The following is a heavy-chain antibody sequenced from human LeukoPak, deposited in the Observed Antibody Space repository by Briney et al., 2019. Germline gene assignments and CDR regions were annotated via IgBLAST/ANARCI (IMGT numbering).Heavy chain of an antibody. Sequence: SETLSLTCTVSGGSISRYYWSWIRQPPGKGLEWIGYIYTSGSTNYNPSLKSRVTISVDTSKNQFSLKLSSVTAADTAVYYCARWSSRNDAFDIWGQGTMVTVSS. CDR1: GGSISRYY. CDR2: IYTSGST. J-gene: IGHJ3*02. D-gene: IGHD2-2*01. V-gene: IGHV4-4*09. CDR3: ARWSSRNDAFDI.